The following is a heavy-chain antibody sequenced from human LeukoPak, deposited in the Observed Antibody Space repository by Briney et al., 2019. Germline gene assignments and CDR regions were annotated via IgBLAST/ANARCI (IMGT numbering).Heavy chain of an antibody. V-gene: IGHV3-30*02. J-gene: IGHJ5*02. CDR1: GFTFSSYG. Sequence: PGGSLRLSCAASGFTFSSYGMHWVRQAPGKGLEWVAFIRYDGSNKYYADSVEGRFTISRDNSKNTLYLQMNSLRAEDTAVYYCAKDIIVGATSNWFDPWGQGTLVTVSS. CDR2: IRYDGSNK. D-gene: IGHD1-26*01. CDR3: AKDIIVGATSNWFDP.